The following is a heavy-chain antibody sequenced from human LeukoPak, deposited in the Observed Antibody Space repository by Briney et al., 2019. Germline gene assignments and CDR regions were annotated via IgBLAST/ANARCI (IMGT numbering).Heavy chain of an antibody. Sequence: SETLSLTCAVYGGSFSGYYWSWIRQPPGKGLEWIGEINHSGSTNYNPSLKSRVTISVDTSKNQFSLKLSSVTAADMAVYYCARLHFGYCSSTSCGYWGQGTLVTVSS. CDR3: ARLHFGYCSSTSCGY. J-gene: IGHJ4*02. V-gene: IGHV4-34*01. CDR1: GGSFSGYY. D-gene: IGHD2-2*03. CDR2: INHSGST.